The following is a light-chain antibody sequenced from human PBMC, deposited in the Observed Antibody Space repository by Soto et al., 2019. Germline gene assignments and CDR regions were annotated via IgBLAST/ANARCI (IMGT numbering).Light chain of an antibody. CDR1: QSVSSSY. J-gene: IGKJ4*01. Sequence: EIVLTQSPGTLSLSPGERATLSCRASQSVSSSYLAWYQQKPGQAPRLLIYGASSRATGIPDRFSSSGSGTDFYLTISRLEPEDFAVYYCPQYGSAPLTFGGGTKVEIK. CDR2: GAS. CDR3: PQYGSAPLT. V-gene: IGKV3-20*01.